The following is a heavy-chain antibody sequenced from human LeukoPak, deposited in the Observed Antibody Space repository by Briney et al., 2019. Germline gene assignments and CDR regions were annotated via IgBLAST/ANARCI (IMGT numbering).Heavy chain of an antibody. CDR3: ARGHYDFWSGYYPLDY. CDR1: GYTFTGYY. D-gene: IGHD3-3*01. Sequence: GASVKVSCKASGYTFTGYYMHWVRQAPGQGLEWMGWISAYNGNTNYAQKLQGRVTMTTDTSTSTAYMELRSLRSDDTAVYYCARGHYDFWSGYYPLDYWGQGTLVTVSS. V-gene: IGHV1-18*04. CDR2: ISAYNGNT. J-gene: IGHJ4*02.